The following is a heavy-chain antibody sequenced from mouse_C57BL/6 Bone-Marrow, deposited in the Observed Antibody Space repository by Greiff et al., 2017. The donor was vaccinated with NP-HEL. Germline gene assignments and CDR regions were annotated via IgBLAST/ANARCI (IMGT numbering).Heavy chain of an antibody. D-gene: IGHD3-2*02. J-gene: IGHJ4*01. CDR2: INPYNGGT. V-gene: IGHV1-19*01. CDR1: GYTFTDYY. Sequence: VQLQQSGPVLVKPGASVKMSCKASGYTFTDYYMNWVKQSHGKSLEWIGVINPYNGGTSYNQKFKGKATLTVDKSSSTAYMELNSLTSEDSAVYYCARCQLRLQAMDYWGQGTSVTVSS. CDR3: ARCQLRLQAMDY.